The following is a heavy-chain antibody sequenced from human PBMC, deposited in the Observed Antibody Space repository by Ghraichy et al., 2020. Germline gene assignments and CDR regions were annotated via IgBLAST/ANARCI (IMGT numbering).Heavy chain of an antibody. CDR2: ISSSGSTI. V-gene: IGHV3-11*01. CDR3: ARDSSKGSSSWYVPNYYYGMDV. D-gene: IGHD6-13*01. Sequence: GGSLRLSCAASGFTFSDYYMSWIRQAPGKGLEWVSYISSSGSTIYYADSVKGRFTISRDNAKNSLYLQMNSLRAEDTAVYYCARDSSKGSSSWYVPNYYYGMDVWGQGTTVTVSS. CDR1: GFTFSDYY. J-gene: IGHJ6*02.